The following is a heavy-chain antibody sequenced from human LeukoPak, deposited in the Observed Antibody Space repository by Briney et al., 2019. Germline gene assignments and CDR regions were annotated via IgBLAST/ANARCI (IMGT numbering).Heavy chain of an antibody. V-gene: IGHV4-38-2*02. Sequence: PSETLSLTCTVSGYSISSGYYWGWIRQPPGKGLEWIGSIYHSGSTYYNPSLKSRVTISVDTSKNQFSLKLSSVTAADTAVYYCAALQYHDAFDIWGQGTMVTVSS. CDR1: GYSISSGYY. D-gene: IGHD4-11*01. J-gene: IGHJ3*02. CDR2: IYHSGST. CDR3: AALQYHDAFDI.